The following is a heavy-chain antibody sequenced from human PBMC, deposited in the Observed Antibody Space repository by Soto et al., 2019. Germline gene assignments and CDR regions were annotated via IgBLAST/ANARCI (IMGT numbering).Heavy chain of an antibody. J-gene: IGHJ4*02. CDR2: ISSGSSTI. V-gene: IGHV3-11*01. D-gene: IGHD6-25*01. CDR3: ATSSGALAASFPYYFDY. Sequence: QVQLVESGGGLVKPGGSLRLSCAAAGFRFNDYYMTWIRQAPGKGLEWASYISSGSSTIYYAHSVKGRFTISRDNAKNSLYLQMNSLRAEDTAVYYCATSSGALAASFPYYFDYWGQGTLVTVSS. CDR1: GFRFNDYY.